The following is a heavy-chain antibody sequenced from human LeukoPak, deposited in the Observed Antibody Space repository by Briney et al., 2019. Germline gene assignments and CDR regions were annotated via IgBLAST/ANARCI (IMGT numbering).Heavy chain of an antibody. CDR3: ARDDEKGYTAMVNVVGY. V-gene: IGHV3-33*01. CDR2: IWYDGSNK. CDR1: GFTFSSYG. Sequence: PGGSLRLSCAASGFTFSSYGMHWVRQAPGKGLEWVAVIWYDGSNKYYADSVKGRFTISRDNSKNTLYLQMNSLRAEDTAVYYCARDDEKGYTAMVNVVGYWGQGTLVTVSS. J-gene: IGHJ4*02. D-gene: IGHD5-18*01.